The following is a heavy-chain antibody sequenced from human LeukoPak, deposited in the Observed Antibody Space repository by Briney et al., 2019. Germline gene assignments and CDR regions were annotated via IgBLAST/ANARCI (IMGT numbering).Heavy chain of an antibody. Sequence: GGSLRLSCAASGFIFNSYGMSWVRQAPGEGLEWVSGITGSTRTTYYADSVKGRFTISRDNAKNSLYLQMNSLRAEDTAVYYCARSYSGYDLGYWGQGTLVTVSS. CDR3: ARSYSGYDLGY. J-gene: IGHJ4*02. CDR2: ITGSTRTT. V-gene: IGHV3-23*01. CDR1: GFIFNSYG. D-gene: IGHD5-12*01.